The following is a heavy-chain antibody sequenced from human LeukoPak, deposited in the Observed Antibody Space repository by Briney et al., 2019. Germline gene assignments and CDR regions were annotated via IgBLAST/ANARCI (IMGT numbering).Heavy chain of an antibody. Sequence: GGSLRLSCAASGCTFSSYAMHWVRQAPGKGLEYVSAISSNGGSTYYANSVKGRFTISRDNSKNTLYLQMGSLRAEDMAVYYCARAGQWLVEGDYYYYGMDVWGQGTTVTVSS. V-gene: IGHV3-64*01. CDR2: ISSNGGST. D-gene: IGHD6-19*01. CDR3: ARAGQWLVEGDYYYYGMDV. CDR1: GCTFSSYA. J-gene: IGHJ6*02.